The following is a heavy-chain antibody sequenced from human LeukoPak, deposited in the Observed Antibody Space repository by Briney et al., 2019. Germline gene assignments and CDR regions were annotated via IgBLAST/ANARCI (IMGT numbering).Heavy chain of an antibody. CDR1: GGSISSYY. V-gene: IGHV4-59*08. Sequence: SETLSLTCTVSGGSISSYYWSWIRQTPGKGLEWIGYIYYSGSTNYNPSLKSRVTIPVDTSKNQFSLKLSSVTAADTAVYYCARRTGGDSSFDYWGQGTLVTVSS. D-gene: IGHD4-23*01. CDR2: IYYSGST. CDR3: ARRTGGDSSFDY. J-gene: IGHJ4*02.